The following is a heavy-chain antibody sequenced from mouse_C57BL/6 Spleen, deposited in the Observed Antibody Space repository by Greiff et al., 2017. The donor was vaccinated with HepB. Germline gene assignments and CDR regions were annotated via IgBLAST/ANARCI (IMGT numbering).Heavy chain of an antibody. CDR2: IYPRSGNT. D-gene: IGHD2-5*01. CDR3: ASYYSNFTFAY. V-gene: IGHV1-81*01. Sequence: VKLMESGAELARPGASVKLSCKASGYTFTSYGISWVKQRTGQGLEWIGEIYPRSGNTYYNEKFKGKATLTADKSSSTAYMELRSLTSEDSAVHFCASYYSNFTFAYWGQVTLVTVSA. J-gene: IGHJ3*01. CDR1: GYTFTSYG.